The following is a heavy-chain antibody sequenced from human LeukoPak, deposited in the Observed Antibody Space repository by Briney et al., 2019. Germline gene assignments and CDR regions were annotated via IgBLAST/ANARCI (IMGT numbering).Heavy chain of an antibody. CDR3: ANSLWDASVY. Sequence: GGSLRLSCAASGFTFSSYSMNWVRQAPGKGLEWVSAISGSGGSTYYADSMKGRFTISRDNSKNTLYLQMNSLRAEDTAVYYCANSLWDASVYWGQGTLVTVSS. CDR1: GFTFSSYS. J-gene: IGHJ4*02. D-gene: IGHD1-26*01. CDR2: ISGSGGST. V-gene: IGHV3-23*01.